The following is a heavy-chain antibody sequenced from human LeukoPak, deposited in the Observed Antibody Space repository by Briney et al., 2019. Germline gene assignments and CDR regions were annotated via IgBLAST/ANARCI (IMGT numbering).Heavy chain of an antibody. Sequence: PETLSLTCAVYGGSFSGYYWSWIRQPPGKGLEWIGEINHSGNTNYNPSLKSRVAISVDTSKNQFSLKLSSVTAADTAVYYCARDRTDYGDYGNWFDPWGQGTLVPVSS. J-gene: IGHJ5*02. CDR1: GGSFSGYY. V-gene: IGHV4-34*01. D-gene: IGHD4-17*01. CDR2: INHSGNT. CDR3: ARDRTDYGDYGNWFDP.